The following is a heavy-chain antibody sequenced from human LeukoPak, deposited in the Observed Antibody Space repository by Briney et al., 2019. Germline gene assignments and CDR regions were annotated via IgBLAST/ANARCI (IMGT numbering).Heavy chain of an antibody. D-gene: IGHD1-26*01. CDR3: TTAVGGTEDFDY. Sequence: GGSLRLSCAASGFIFRNAWMSWVRQAPGKGLEWVGRIKKKTEGGTTDYAAPVKGRFTISRDDSKNTLYLQMNSLKTEDTAVYYCTTAVGGTEDFDYWGQGTLVTVSS. CDR2: IKKKTEGGTT. V-gene: IGHV3-15*01. CDR1: GFIFRNAW. J-gene: IGHJ4*02.